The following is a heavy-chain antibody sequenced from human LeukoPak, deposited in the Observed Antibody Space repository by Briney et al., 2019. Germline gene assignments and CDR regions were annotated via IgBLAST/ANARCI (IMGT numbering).Heavy chain of an antibody. CDR2: INHSGST. V-gene: IGHV4-34*01. D-gene: IGHD3-3*01. CDR1: GGSFSGYY. CDR3: ARIRLRFSEQKLDY. Sequence: ASETLSLTCAVYGGSFSGYYWSWIRQPPGKGLEWIGEINHSGSTNYNPSLKSRVTISVDTSKNQFSLKLSSVTAADTAVYYCARIRLRFSEQKLDYWGQGTLVTVSS. J-gene: IGHJ4*02.